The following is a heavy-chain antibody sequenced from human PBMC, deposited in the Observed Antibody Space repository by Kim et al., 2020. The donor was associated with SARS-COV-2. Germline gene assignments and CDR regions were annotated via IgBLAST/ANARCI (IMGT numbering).Heavy chain of an antibody. D-gene: IGHD2-21*02. Sequence: RKSRVTIAIDTSKNQFSVNLNSVTAADTAVYYCARDRRYCSGDCPTYFDYWGQGTLVTVSS. CDR3: ARDRRYCSGDCPTYFDY. V-gene: IGHV4-59*01. J-gene: IGHJ4*02.